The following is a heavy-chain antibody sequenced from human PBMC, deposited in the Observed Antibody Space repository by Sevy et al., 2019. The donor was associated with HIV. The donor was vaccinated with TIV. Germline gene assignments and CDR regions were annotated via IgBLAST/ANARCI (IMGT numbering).Heavy chain of an antibody. J-gene: IGHJ6*02. V-gene: IGHV3-9*01. CDR1: GFTFDDYA. CDR3: AKGTRYYYYGMGV. Sequence: GGSLRLSCAASGFTFDDYAMHWVRQAPGKGLEWVSGISWNSGSIGYADSVKGRFTISRDNAKNSLYLQMNSQRAEDTALYYCAKGTRYYYYGMGVWGQGTTVTVSS. CDR2: ISWNSGSI.